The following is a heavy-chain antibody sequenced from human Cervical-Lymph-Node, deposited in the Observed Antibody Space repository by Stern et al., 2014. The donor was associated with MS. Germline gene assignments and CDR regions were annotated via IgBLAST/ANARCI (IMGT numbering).Heavy chain of an antibody. CDR3: ARDESPCSSTSCYSGYYGMDV. J-gene: IGHJ6*02. CDR2: TSYDGSNK. Sequence: VQLLESGGGVVQPGRSLRLSCVASGFSFSNYGMHWVRQAPGKGLEWVAVTSYDGSNKDYTDSVKGRFTISRDNSKNTLYLQMNSLRVEDTAVYYCARDESPCSSTSCYSGYYGMDVWGQGTTVTVSS. V-gene: IGHV3-30*19. CDR1: GFSFSNYG. D-gene: IGHD2-2*01.